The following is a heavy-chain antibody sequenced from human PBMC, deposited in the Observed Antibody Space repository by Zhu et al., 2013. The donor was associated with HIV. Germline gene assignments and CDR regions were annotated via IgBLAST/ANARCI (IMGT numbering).Heavy chain of an antibody. D-gene: IGHD1-26*01. CDR2: INPNSGGT. Sequence: QVQLVQSGAEVKKPGASMKVSCKASGYIFTDYYMHWVRQAPGQGLEWMGWINPNSGGTNYAQKFQGRVTMTRDTSITTAYMELSRLRSDDTAVYYCAKDRATRGDYYYGMAVWGQGTTVTVSS. V-gene: IGHV1-2*02. J-gene: IGHJ6*02. CDR1: GYIFTDYY. CDR3: AKDRATRGDYYYGMAV.